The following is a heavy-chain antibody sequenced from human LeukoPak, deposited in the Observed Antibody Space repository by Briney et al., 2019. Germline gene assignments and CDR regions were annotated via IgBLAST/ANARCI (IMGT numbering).Heavy chain of an antibody. J-gene: IGHJ4*02. CDR1: GFTFDDYA. CDR2: ISWNSGSI. CDR3: AKDWGEYFDYVWGSFTSFDS. V-gene: IGHV3-9*01. Sequence: GGSLRLSCAASGFTFDDYAMHWVRQGPGKGLEWVSGISWNSGSIGYADSVKGRFTISRDNAKNSLYLQMNSLRAEDTAVYYCAKDWGEYFDYVWGSFTSFDSWGQGTLVTVSS. D-gene: IGHD3-16*01.